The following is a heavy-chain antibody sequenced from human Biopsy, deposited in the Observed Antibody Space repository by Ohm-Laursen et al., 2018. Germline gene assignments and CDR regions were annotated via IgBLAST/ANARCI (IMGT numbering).Heavy chain of an antibody. V-gene: IGHV4-4*09. CDR2: ISDSGST. D-gene: IGHD7-27*01. Sequence: SDTLSLTCSVSGGYISHYYWTWIRQPPGKGPEWIGDISDSGSTNYKPSLKSRVIISVDTSKNQFSLKLSSVTAADTAVYYCARLWGGYHFHGMDVWGQGTTVTVSS. CDR3: ARLWGGYHFHGMDV. J-gene: IGHJ6*02. CDR1: GGYISHYY.